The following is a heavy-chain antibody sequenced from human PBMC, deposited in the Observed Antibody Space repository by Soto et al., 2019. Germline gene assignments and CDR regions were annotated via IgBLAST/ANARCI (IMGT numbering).Heavy chain of an antibody. J-gene: IGHJ5*02. D-gene: IGHD6-13*01. CDR1: GYTFTSYG. CDR2: ISAYNGNT. V-gene: IGHV1-18*04. CDR3: ARTAAGTFRFDP. Sequence: ASVKVSCKASGYTFTSYGISWVRQAPGQGLEWMGWISAYNGNTNYAQKLQGRVTMTTDTSTSTAYMELRSLRSDDTAVYHCARTAAGTFRFDPWGQGTLVTVSS.